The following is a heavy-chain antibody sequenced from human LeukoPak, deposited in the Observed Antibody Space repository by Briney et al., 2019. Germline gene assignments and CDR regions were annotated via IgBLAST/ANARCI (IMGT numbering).Heavy chain of an antibody. Sequence: ASVKVSCKASGYTFTSYDINWVRQATGQGLEWMGWMNPNSGNTGYAQKFQGRVTMTRNTSISTAYMELNSLKTEDTAVYYCTRLQGLRPFDYWGQGTLVTVSS. CDR1: GYTFTSYD. CDR3: TRLQGLRPFDY. D-gene: IGHD6-25*01. CDR2: MNPNSGNT. V-gene: IGHV1-8*01. J-gene: IGHJ4*02.